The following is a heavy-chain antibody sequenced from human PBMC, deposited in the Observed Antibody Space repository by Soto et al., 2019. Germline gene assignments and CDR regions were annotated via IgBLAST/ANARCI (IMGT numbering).Heavy chain of an antibody. CDR3: TRQLSVVGTSSFDY. CDR2: INTDGSST. Sequence: EVQLVESGGGLVQPGGSLRLSCAASGFTISSYWMHWVRQAPGKGLVWVSRINTDGSSTSYADSVKGRFTTSRDNAKNTLYLQMNSLRAEDTAVYYCTRQLSVVGTSSFDYWGQGTLVTVSS. V-gene: IGHV3-74*01. D-gene: IGHD2-15*01. CDR1: GFTISSYW. J-gene: IGHJ4*02.